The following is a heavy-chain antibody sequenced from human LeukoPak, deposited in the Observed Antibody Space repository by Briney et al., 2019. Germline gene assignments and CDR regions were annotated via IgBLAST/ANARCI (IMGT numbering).Heavy chain of an antibody. J-gene: IGHJ6*03. V-gene: IGHV4-39*07. D-gene: IGHD3-22*01. Sequence: SETLSLTCTVSGGSISRSSYYWGWIRQPPGKGLEWIGSIYYSGSTYYNPSLKSRVTISVDTSKNQFSLKLSSVTAADTAVYYCARVRYYYDSSGYYYGRAYYYYYYMDVWGKGTTVTVSS. CDR2: IYYSGST. CDR3: ARVRYYYDSSGYYYGRAYYYYYYMDV. CDR1: GGSISRSSYY.